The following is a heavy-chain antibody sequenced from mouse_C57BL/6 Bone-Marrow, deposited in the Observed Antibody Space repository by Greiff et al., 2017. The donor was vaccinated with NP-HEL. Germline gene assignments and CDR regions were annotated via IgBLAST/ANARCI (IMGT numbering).Heavy chain of an antibody. V-gene: IGHV5-6*02. CDR2: ISSGGSYT. D-gene: IGHD2-4*01. J-gene: IGHJ4*01. CDR3: ARRPPLYDYDGYYYAMDY. Sequence: EVKLMESGGDLVKPGGSLKLSCAASGFTFSSYGMSWVRQTPDKRLEWVATISSGGSYTYYPDSVKGRFTISRDNAKNTLYLQMSSLKSEDTAMYYCARRPPLYDYDGYYYAMDYWGQGTSVTVSS. CDR1: GFTFSSYG.